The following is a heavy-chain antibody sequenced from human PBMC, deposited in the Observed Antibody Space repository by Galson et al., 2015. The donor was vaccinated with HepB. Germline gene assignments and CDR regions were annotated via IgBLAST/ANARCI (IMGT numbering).Heavy chain of an antibody. CDR3: ARGNDHDSSGPFDY. V-gene: IGHV1-18*01. CDR1: GYNFINYS. D-gene: IGHD3-22*01. Sequence: SVKVSCKASGYNFINYSINWVRQAPGQGLEWMGWISAYNGYRIYSQRVQDRVTMTTDTPTSTVYMELKNLRSDDTAVYFCARGNDHDSSGPFDYWGQGTLVTVSS. CDR2: ISAYNGYR. J-gene: IGHJ4*02.